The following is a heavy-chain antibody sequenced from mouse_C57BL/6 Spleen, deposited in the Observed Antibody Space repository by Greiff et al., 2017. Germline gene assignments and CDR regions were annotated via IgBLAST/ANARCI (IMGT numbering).Heavy chain of an antibody. J-gene: IGHJ2*01. Sequence: VQLQESGPELVKPGASVKISCKASGYAFSSSWMNWVKQRPGKGLEWIGRIYPGDGDTNYNGKFKGKATLTADKASSTAYMQLSSLASEDSAVYFCARLTVYYCDYWGQGTTRTVSS. D-gene: IGHD1-1*01. V-gene: IGHV1-82*01. CDR1: GYAFSSSW. CDR3: ARLTVYYCDY. CDR2: IYPGDGDT.